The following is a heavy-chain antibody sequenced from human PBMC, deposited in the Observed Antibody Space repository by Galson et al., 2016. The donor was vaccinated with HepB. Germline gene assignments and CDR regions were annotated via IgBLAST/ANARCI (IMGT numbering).Heavy chain of an antibody. CDR2: IWYDGSNK. J-gene: IGHJ4*02. CDR1: GLTFSSYG. Sequence: SLRLSCAASGLTFSSYGMHWVRQAPGKGLEWVALIWYDGSNKYCADSVKGRFTISRDNSKNTLYLQMNSLRAEDTAVYYCARVLGGTSTGYFDLWGQGTLVTVSS. V-gene: IGHV3-33*01. D-gene: IGHD1-1*01. CDR3: ARVLGGTSTGYFDL.